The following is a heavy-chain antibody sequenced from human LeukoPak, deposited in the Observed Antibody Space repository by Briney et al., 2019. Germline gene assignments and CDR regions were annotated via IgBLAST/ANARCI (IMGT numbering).Heavy chain of an antibody. D-gene: IGHD5-18*01. V-gene: IGHV1-69*05. J-gene: IGHJ3*02. Sequence: ASVKVSCKASGGTFSSYAISWVRQAPGQGLEWMGRIIPIFGTANYAQEFQGRVTITTDESTSTAYMELSSLRSEDTAVYYCARGVLDTAMEGAFDIWGQGTMVTVSS. CDR2: IIPIFGTA. CDR3: ARGVLDTAMEGAFDI. CDR1: GGTFSSYA.